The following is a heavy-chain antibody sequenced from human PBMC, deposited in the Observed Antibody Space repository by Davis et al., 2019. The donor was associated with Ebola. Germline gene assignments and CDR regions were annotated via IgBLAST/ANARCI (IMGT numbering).Heavy chain of an antibody. CDR3: ARGPLRAIFGVLTTSNWFDP. V-gene: IGHV1-8*01. J-gene: IGHJ5*02. CDR2: TNPNSGHS. D-gene: IGHD3-3*01. Sequence: ASATVSCPASGYTFTNNDFNWVRQPSGQGLEWMGWTNPNSGHSRYAKKFQGGVTMTRNTSISPAYMELSSLRSKDTAVYYCARGPLRAIFGVLTTSNWFDPWGQGTLVTVSS. CDR1: GYTFTNND.